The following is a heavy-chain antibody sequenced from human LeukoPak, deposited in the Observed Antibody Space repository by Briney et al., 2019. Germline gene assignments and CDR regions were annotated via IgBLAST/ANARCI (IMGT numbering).Heavy chain of an antibody. D-gene: IGHD6-19*01. CDR2: IRSKANSYAT. CDR3: TRPGSSGSTDA. J-gene: IGHJ6*04. V-gene: IGHV3-73*01. CDR1: GFTFSGSA. Sequence: GGSLRLSCAASGFTFSGSAMHWVRQASGKGLEWVGRIRSKANSYATAYAASVKGRFTISRDDSKNTAYLQMNSLKTEDTAVYYCTRPGSSGSTDAWGKGTTVTVSS.